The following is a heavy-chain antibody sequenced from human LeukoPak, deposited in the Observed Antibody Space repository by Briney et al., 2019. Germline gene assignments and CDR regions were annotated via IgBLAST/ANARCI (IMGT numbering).Heavy chain of an antibody. CDR3: ARGMEITAAGSLGFGY. J-gene: IGHJ4*02. CDR1: GFTFSSYG. Sequence: GRSLRLSCAASGFTFSSYGMHWVRQAPGKGLEWVAVIWYDGSNKYYADSVKGRFTISRDNSKNTLYLQMNSLRAEDTAVYYCARGMEITAAGSLGFGYWGQGTLVTVSS. CDR2: IWYDGSNK. D-gene: IGHD6-13*01. V-gene: IGHV3-33*01.